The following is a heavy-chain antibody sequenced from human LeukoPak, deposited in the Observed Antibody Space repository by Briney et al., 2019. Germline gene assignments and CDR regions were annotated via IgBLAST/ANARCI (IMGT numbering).Heavy chain of an antibody. V-gene: IGHV4-38-2*02. Sequence: SETLSLTCTVSGYSISSGYYWGWIRQSPGKGLEWIGSIYHGGTTFFNPSLKGRVTISVDTSKNQFSLKLSSVTAADTAVYYCARTMGRVVRGYYGMDVWGQGTTVTVSS. J-gene: IGHJ6*02. D-gene: IGHD3-10*01. CDR3: ARTMGRVVRGYYGMDV. CDR1: GYSISSGYY. CDR2: IYHGGTT.